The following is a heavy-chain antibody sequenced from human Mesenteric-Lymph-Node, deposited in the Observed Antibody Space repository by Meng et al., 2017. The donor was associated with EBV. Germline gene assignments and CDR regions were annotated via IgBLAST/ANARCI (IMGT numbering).Heavy chain of an antibody. Sequence: VQLVRSGAEVKKPGSSVKVSCKASGGTFSSHAFSWVRQAPGQGLEWMGGIVPIFGTTTYAQKFQGRLTITADEATSTAHMELHGLRSDDTALYFCARGAATMPLEYWGQGALVTVSS. CDR3: ARGAATMPLEY. CDR1: GGTFSSHA. CDR2: IVPIFGTT. J-gene: IGHJ4*02. D-gene: IGHD5-12*01. V-gene: IGHV1-69*12.